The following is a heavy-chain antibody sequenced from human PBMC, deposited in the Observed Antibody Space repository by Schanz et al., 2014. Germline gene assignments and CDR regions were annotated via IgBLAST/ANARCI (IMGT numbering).Heavy chain of an antibody. CDR1: GFTVSSNH. D-gene: IGHD3-9*01. CDR2: ISHSGGSK. J-gene: IGHJ4*02. CDR3: AKQIHYDILTVTRN. Sequence: VQLVESGGGVVQPGRSLRLSCAVSGFTVSSNHMSWVRQAPGKGLEWVSSISHSGGSKYYADSVKGRFTISRDNSKNTLYLQMNSLRAEDTAVYYCAKQIHYDILTVTRNWGQGTLVTVSS. V-gene: IGHV3-23*04.